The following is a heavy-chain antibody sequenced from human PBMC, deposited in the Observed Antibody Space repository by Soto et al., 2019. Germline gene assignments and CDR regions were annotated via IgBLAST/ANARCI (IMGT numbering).Heavy chain of an antibody. CDR2: IYYSGST. J-gene: IGHJ4*02. D-gene: IGHD4-17*01. Sequence: PSETLSLTCTVSGGSISSSSYYWGWIRQPPGKGLEWIGSIYYSGSTYYNPSLKSRVTISVDTSKNQSSLKLSSVTAADTAVYYCARRLAGDYLYYFDYWGQGTLVTVSS. V-gene: IGHV4-39*01. CDR3: ARRLAGDYLYYFDY. CDR1: GGSISSSSYY.